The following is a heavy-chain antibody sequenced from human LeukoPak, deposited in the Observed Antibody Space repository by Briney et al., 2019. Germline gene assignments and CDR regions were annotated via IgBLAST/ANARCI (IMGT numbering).Heavy chain of an antibody. CDR1: GFTFSNYW. CDR3: TRDNRYYY. CDR2: IKEDGSEK. D-gene: IGHD2-21*01. Sequence: PGGSLRLSCAASGFTFSNYWMSWVRPAPGKGLEWVANIKEDGSEKYYEDSVKGRFTISRDNAKNLVYLQMNSLRAEDTAVYYCTRDNRYYYWGQGTVVTVSS. V-gene: IGHV3-7*01. J-gene: IGHJ4*02.